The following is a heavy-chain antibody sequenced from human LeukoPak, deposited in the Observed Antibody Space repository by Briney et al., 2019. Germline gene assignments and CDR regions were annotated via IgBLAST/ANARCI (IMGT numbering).Heavy chain of an antibody. CDR2: IKQDGSDK. CDR3: ARDLPIAAAGTDYFDY. D-gene: IGHD6-13*01. J-gene: IGHJ4*02. CDR1: GFTFSGHV. V-gene: IGHV3-7*01. Sequence: GGSLRLSCAVSGFTFSGHVMHWVRQAPGKGLEWVANIKQDGSDKWCVDSVKGRFTISRDNAKNSLYLQMNALRAEDTAVYYCARDLPIAAAGTDYFDYWGQGTLVTVSS.